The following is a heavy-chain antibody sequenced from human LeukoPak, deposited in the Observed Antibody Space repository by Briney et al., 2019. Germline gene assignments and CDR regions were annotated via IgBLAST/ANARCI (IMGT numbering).Heavy chain of an antibody. J-gene: IGHJ6*02. Sequence: ASVKVSCKASGYTFTSYGISWVRQAPGQGLEWMGWISAYNGNTNYAQKLQGRVTMTTDTSTSTAYMELRSLRSDDTAVYYCARDRYYDILTGYYGYYGMDVWGQGTTVTVSS. CDR1: GYTFTSYG. V-gene: IGHV1-18*01. CDR3: ARDRYYDILTGYYGYYGMDV. CDR2: ISAYNGNT. D-gene: IGHD3-9*01.